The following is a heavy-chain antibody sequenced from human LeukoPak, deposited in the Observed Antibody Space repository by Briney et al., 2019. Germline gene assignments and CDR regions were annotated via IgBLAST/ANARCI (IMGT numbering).Heavy chain of an antibody. CDR2: IYYSGST. CDR3: AKHGTTDYFDY. CDR1: GGSISTTSSF. Sequence: SETLSLTCAVSGGSISTTSSFWGWIRQPPGKGLEWIGRIYYSGSTFCNPSLKSRVTISVDTSKNQFSLRLSSVTAADTAVYYCAKHGTTDYFDYWGQGTLVTVSS. V-gene: IGHV4-39*01. J-gene: IGHJ4*02. D-gene: IGHD1-1*01.